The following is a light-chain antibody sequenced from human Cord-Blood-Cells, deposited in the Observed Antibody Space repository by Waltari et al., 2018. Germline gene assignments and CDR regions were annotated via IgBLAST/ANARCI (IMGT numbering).Light chain of an antibody. CDR2: EVS. J-gene: IGLJ1*01. CDR3: SSYTSSSTYV. CDR1: SSDVGGYNY. Sequence: QSALTQPASVSGSPGQSITLSCTGTSSDVGGYNYVSWYLQHPGKAPKLMIYEVSNRPSGVSNRFSGSKSGNTASLTISGLQAEDEADYYCSSYTSSSTYVFGTGTKVTVL. V-gene: IGLV2-14*01.